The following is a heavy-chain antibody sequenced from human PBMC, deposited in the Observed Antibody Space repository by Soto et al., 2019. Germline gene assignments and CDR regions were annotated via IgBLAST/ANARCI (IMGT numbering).Heavy chain of an antibody. CDR3: AHDILTGYYNVDWGSYYYDSSGYYD. D-gene: IGHD3-22*01. Sequence: QITLKESGPTLVKPTQTLTLTCTFSGFSLSTSGVGVGWIRQPPGKALEWLALIYWDDDKRYSPSLKSRLTITKNTSKNQVVLTMTNMDPVDTATYYCAHDILTGYYNVDWGSYYYDSSGYYDWGQGTLVTVSS. CDR1: GFSLSTSGVG. J-gene: IGHJ4*02. CDR2: IYWDDDK. V-gene: IGHV2-5*02.